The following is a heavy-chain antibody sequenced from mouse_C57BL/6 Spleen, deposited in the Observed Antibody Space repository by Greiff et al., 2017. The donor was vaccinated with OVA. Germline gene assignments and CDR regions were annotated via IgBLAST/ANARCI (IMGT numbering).Heavy chain of an antibody. V-gene: IGHV5-17*01. CDR2: ISSGSSTI. Sequence: EVQRVESGGGLVKPGGSLKLSCAASGFTFSDYGMHWVRQAPEKGLEWVAYISSGSSTIYYADTLKGRFTISRDNAKNTLFLQMTSLRSEDTAMYYCARGSSYGYAMDYWGQGTSVTVSS. D-gene: IGHD1-1*01. CDR1: GFTFSDYG. CDR3: ARGSSYGYAMDY. J-gene: IGHJ4*01.